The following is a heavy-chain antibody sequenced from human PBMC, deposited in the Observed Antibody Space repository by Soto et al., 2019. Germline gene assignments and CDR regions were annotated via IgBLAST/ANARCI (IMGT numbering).Heavy chain of an antibody. CDR2: ISYSGST. CDR3: ARVRSGRTEGWFDP. Sequence: SETLSLTCTVSGGSVSSGSYYWRWISHPPGKGLEWIGYISYSGSTNYNPSLKSRVTISVDTSKNQFSLKLSSVTAADTAVYYCARVRSGRTEGWFDPWGQGTLVTVSS. CDR1: GGSVSSGSYY. V-gene: IGHV4-61*01. J-gene: IGHJ5*02. D-gene: IGHD1-26*01.